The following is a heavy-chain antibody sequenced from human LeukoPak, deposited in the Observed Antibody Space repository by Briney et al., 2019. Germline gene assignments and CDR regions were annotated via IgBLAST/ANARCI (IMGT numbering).Heavy chain of an antibody. CDR3: ARNRQWLLADY. CDR2: IWHDGKNK. V-gene: IGHV3-33*03. D-gene: IGHD3-22*01. Sequence: PGRSLRLSCAASGFTLRSYGMHWVRQAPGKGLEWVAVIWHDGKNKYYADSVKGRFTISRDNAQNSLYLQMNSLRAEDTAVYFCARNRQWLLADYWGQGTVVTVSS. J-gene: IGHJ4*02. CDR1: GFTLRSYG.